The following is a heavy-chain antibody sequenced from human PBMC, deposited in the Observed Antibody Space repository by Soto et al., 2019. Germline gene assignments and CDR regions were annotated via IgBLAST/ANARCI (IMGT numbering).Heavy chain of an antibody. CDR2: MNPNSGNT. Sequence: ASVKVSCKASGYTFTSYDINWVRQATGQGLEWMGWMNPNSGNTGYAQKFQGRVTMTRNTSISTAYMELSSLRSEDTAVYYCAKVAGVSTYYDFWSGYYTNDYYYYGMDVWGQGTTVTVSS. CDR3: AKVAGVSTYYDFWSGYYTNDYYYYGMDV. CDR1: GYTFTSYD. V-gene: IGHV1-8*01. J-gene: IGHJ6*02. D-gene: IGHD3-3*01.